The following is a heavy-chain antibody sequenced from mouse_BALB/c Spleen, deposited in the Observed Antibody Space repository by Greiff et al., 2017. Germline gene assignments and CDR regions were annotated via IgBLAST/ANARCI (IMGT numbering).Heavy chain of an antibody. Sequence: QVQLQQSGAELARPGASVKLSCKASGYTFTSYWMQWVKQRPGQGLEWIGAIYPGDGDTRYTQKFKGKATLTADKSSSTAYMQLSSLASEDSAVYYCARVGDYGAYWGQGTLVTVSA. D-gene: IGHD2-4*01. CDR3: ARVGDYGAY. V-gene: IGHV1-87*01. CDR2: IYPGDGDT. J-gene: IGHJ3*01. CDR1: GYTFTSYW.